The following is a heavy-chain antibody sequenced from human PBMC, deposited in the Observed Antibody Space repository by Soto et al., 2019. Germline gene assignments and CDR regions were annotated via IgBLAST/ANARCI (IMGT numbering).Heavy chain of an antibody. CDR3: AWRNYYYYGMDV. CDR2: INHSGST. CDR1: GGSFSGYY. V-gene: IGHV4-34*01. Sequence: TSETLSLTCAVYGGSFSGYYWSWIRQPPGKGLEWIGEINHSGSTNYNPSLKSRVTISVDTSKNQFSLKLSSVTAADTAVYYCAWRNYYYYGMDVWGQGTTVTVSS. J-gene: IGHJ6*02.